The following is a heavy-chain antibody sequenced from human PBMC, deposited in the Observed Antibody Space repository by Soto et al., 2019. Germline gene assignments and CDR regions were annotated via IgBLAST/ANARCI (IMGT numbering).Heavy chain of an antibody. CDR2: ISGSGDQT. V-gene: IGHV3-23*01. CDR1: GFTFSSSG. CDR3: AKIAVTGSWYYQH. D-gene: IGHD6-19*01. Sequence: EVQVLESGGGLTQPGGSLRLSCAASGFTFSSSGMSWVRQSPGRGLEWVSSISGSGDQTFYADFVEGRSTISRDKHKNTLYLQLNSLRVEDTAVYYCAKIAVTGSWYYQHWGQGTLVTVSS. J-gene: IGHJ1*01.